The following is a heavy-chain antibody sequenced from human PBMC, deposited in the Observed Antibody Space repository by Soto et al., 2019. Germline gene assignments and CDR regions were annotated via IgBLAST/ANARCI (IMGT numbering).Heavy chain of an antibody. CDR3: ARDFTDSSGPTLGMGV. CDR2: IYYSGST. D-gene: IGHD6-19*01. J-gene: IGHJ6*02. CDR1: GGSISSGGYY. Sequence: QVQLQESGPGLVKPSQTLSLTCTVSGGSISSGGYYWSWIRQHPGKGLEWIGYIYYSGSTYYNPSLKSRVTISVDTSKNPFSLMLSSVTAADTAVYYCARDFTDSSGPTLGMGVWGQGTTVTVSS. V-gene: IGHV4-31*03.